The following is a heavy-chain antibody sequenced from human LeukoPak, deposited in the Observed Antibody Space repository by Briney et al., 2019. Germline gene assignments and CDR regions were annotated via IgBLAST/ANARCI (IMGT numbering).Heavy chain of an antibody. D-gene: IGHD2-21*02. V-gene: IGHV3-9*01. CDR1: GFTFDDYA. CDR2: ISWNSGSI. Sequence: PGRSLRLSCAASGFTFDDYAMHWVRQAPGKGLEWVSGISWNSGSIGYADSVKGRFTISRDNAKNSLYLQMNSLRAEDTALYYCAKVHSDYYYYYGMDVWGQGTTVTVSS. CDR3: AKVHSDYYYYYGMDV. J-gene: IGHJ6*02.